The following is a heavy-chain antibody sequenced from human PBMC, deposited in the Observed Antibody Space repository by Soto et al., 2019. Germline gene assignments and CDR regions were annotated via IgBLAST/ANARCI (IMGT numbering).Heavy chain of an antibody. V-gene: IGHV4-39*01. CDR3: ARHPLHRVGASISAFDI. CDR2: IYFSGNT. Sequence: HLQLQESGPGLVKPSETLSLTCTVSGGSISSSTFYWGWIRQSPGKGLEWIGSIYFSGNTYYNPSLKGRVTISVDTSKNLFSLKLNSVTAADSAVYYCARHPLHRVGASISAFDIWGQGTVVTVSS. J-gene: IGHJ3*02. CDR1: GGSISSSTFY. D-gene: IGHD1-26*01.